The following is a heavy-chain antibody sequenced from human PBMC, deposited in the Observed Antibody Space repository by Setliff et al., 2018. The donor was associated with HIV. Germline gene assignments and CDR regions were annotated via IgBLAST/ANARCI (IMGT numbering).Heavy chain of an antibody. CDR3: AKGNYRFEN. J-gene: IGHJ4*02. CDR1: GFSFSTHA. V-gene: IGHV3-33*06. Sequence: GGSLRLSCVASGFSFSTHAMHWVRQTPVKGLEWVAVIWYDGTTKFYADSVKGRFTISRDDSKNTIYLQMVSLRAEDTAVYFCAKGNYRFENWGQGTLVTVSS. D-gene: IGHD3-16*02. CDR2: IWYDGTTK.